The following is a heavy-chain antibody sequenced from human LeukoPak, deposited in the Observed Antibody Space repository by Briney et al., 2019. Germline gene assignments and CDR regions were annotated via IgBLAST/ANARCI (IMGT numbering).Heavy chain of an antibody. Sequence: PSETLSLTCTVSGGSISSSGYYWSWIRQPPGKGLEWIGEINHSGSTNYNPSLTSRVTISVDTSKNQFSLKLSSVTAADTAVYYCAPVRRRYSSGSYVNPSDAFDIWGQGTMVTVSS. CDR1: GGSISSSGYY. D-gene: IGHD3-10*01. J-gene: IGHJ3*02. CDR3: APVRRRYSSGSYVNPSDAFDI. V-gene: IGHV4-39*07. CDR2: INHSGST.